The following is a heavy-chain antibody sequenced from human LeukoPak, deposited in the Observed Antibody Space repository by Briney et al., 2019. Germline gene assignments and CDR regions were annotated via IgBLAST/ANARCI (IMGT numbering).Heavy chain of an antibody. CDR2: IYYSGST. V-gene: IGHV4-59*01. J-gene: IGHJ3*02. D-gene: IGHD3-22*01. CDR3: ARGHWVGYDSSGFYDAFDI. Sequence: SETLSLTCTVSGASLSSYYRSWLRQPPGKGLEWIGSIYYSGSTNYNPSLKSRVSISVDTSKNQFSLKLSSVTAAETAVNYCARGHWVGYDSSGFYDAFDIWGQGTMVTVSS. CDR1: GASLSSYY.